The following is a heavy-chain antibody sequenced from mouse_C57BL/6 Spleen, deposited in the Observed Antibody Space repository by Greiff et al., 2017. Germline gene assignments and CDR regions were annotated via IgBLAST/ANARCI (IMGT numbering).Heavy chain of an antibody. CDR2: IYPGSGNT. Sequence: QVQLQQSGAELVRPGASVKLSCKASGYTFTDYYINWVKQRPGQGLEWIARIYPGSGNTYYNEKFKGKATLTAEKSSSTAYMQLSSLTSEDSAVYFCARGGFITTVVPHFDYWGQGTTLTVSS. D-gene: IGHD1-1*01. J-gene: IGHJ2*01. CDR1: GYTFTDYY. CDR3: ARGGFITTVVPHFDY. V-gene: IGHV1-76*01.